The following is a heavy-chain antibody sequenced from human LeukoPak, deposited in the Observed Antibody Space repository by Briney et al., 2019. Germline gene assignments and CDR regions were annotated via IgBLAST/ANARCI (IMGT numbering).Heavy chain of an antibody. CDR2: ISFHGKNK. V-gene: IGHV3-30*04. J-gene: IGHJ3*01. Sequence: GGSLRLSCTASGFSFNNYPMHWVRQAPGQGLEWVAVISFHGKNKYYADSVKGRFTMSRDNAKNTLYLQMNSLRGDDTAVYYCARGGFNHAFDVWGQGTLVTVSA. CDR1: GFSFNNYP. CDR3: ARGGFNHAFDV.